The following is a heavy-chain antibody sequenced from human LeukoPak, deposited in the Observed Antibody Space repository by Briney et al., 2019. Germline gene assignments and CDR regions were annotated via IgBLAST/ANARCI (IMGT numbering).Heavy chain of an antibody. CDR1: GGSISSSSYY. V-gene: IGHV4-39*07. Sequence: SETLSLTCTVSGGSISSSSYYWGWIRQPPGKGLEWIGSIYYSGSTYYNPSLKSRVTISVDTSKNQFSLKLSSVTAADTAVYYCAREVAGAFDIWGQGTVVTVSS. CDR2: IYYSGST. D-gene: IGHD6-19*01. CDR3: AREVAGAFDI. J-gene: IGHJ3*02.